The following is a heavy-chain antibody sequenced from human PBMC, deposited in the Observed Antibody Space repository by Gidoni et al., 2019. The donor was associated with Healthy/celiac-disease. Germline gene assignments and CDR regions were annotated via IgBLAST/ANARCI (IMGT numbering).Heavy chain of an antibody. CDR2: ISSSSSYI. V-gene: IGHV3-21*01. Sequence: EVQLVESGGGLVKPGGSLRLSCAASGFTFSSSSMNWVRQAPGKGLEWVSSISSSSSYIYYADSVKGRFTISRDNAKNSLYLQMNSLRAEDTAVYYCARDPPTYYDFWSGYYLDYWGQGTLVTVSS. CDR1: GFTFSSSS. CDR3: ARDPPTYYDFWSGYYLDY. D-gene: IGHD3-3*01. J-gene: IGHJ4*02.